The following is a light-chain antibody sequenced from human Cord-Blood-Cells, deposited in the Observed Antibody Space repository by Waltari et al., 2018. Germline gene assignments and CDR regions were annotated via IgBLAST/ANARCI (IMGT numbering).Light chain of an antibody. CDR3: CSYAGSYTYV. V-gene: IGLV2-11*01. CDR1: SSDVGGSTY. Sequence: QSALTPPRSVSGSPGQSVTLSCTGISSDVGGSTYVSWYQQHPGKAPKLMIYDVSKRPSGVPDRFSGSKSGNTAALTISGLQAEDEADYYCCSYAGSYTYVFGTGTKVTVL. CDR2: DVS. J-gene: IGLJ1*01.